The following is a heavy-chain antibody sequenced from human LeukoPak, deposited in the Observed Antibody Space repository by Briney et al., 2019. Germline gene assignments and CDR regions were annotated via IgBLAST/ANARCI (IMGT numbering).Heavy chain of an antibody. CDR1: GFTFSTYW. CDR2: IRPEGTTT. CDR3: ARDLDWILFDY. V-gene: IGHV3-74*03. J-gene: IGHJ4*02. Sequence: PGESLTLSCAASGFTFSTYWMHWVRQAPGKGLVWVARIRPEGTTTAYADSVKGRFTISRDNAKNTLFLQMNSLSAEDTAVYYCARDLDWILFDYWGQGTLVTVSS. D-gene: IGHD3-9*01.